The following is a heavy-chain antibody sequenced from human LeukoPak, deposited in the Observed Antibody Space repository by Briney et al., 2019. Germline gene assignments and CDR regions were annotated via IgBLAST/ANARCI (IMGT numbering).Heavy chain of an antibody. CDR3: ARPGWIQQFDY. CDR2: IKQDGSEK. V-gene: IGHV3-7*01. CDR1: GFTFSSYW. J-gene: IGHJ4*02. D-gene: IGHD5-18*01. Sequence: PGGSLRLSCAASGFTFSSYWMSWVRQAPGKGLEWVANIKQDGSEKYYVDSVKGRFTISRDNAKNSLYLQMNSLRAVDTAVYYCARPGWIQQFDYWGQGTLVTVSS.